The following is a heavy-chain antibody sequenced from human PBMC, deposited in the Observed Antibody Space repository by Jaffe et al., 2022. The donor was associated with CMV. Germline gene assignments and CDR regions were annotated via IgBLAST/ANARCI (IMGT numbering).Heavy chain of an antibody. V-gene: IGHV3-21*01. J-gene: IGHJ3*02. CDR1: EFTFSSYT. D-gene: IGHD2-21*01. CDR2: ISTTSNYI. CDR3: ARDSALFCGGGSCGGAFDI. Sequence: EVQLVESGGGLVKPGGSLRLSCAASEFTFSSYTMNWVRQAPGKGLEWVSSISTTSNYIYYTDSVKGRFTISRDNAKNSLYLQMNSLRAEDTAVYYCARDSALFCGGGSCGGAFDIWGQGTMVTVSS.